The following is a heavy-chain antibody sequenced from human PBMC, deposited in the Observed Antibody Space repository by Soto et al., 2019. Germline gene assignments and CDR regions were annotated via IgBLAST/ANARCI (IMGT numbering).Heavy chain of an antibody. CDR3: ARERVTLVRGPQNWFDP. Sequence: ASVKVACKASGGTFSSYAIGWVRLAPGQGLEWVGWISAYNGNTRYAQKLQGRVTMTTDTSTSTAYMELRSLKSDDTAVYYCARERVTLVRGPQNWFDPWGQGTLVTVSS. CDR2: ISAYNGNT. D-gene: IGHD3-10*01. CDR1: GGTFSSYA. V-gene: IGHV1-18*01. J-gene: IGHJ5*02.